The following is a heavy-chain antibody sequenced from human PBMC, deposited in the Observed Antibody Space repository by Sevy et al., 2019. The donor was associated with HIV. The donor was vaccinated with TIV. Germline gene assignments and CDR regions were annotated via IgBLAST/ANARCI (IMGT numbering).Heavy chain of an antibody. Sequence: GGSLRLSCAASGFTFSNAWMSWVRQVPGKGLEWVGRIKSKTDGRTTDYAAPVKGRFTISRDDSKNTLYLQMNSLKTEDTAVYYCTIISIVGATWWYFDLWGRGTLVTVSS. D-gene: IGHD1-26*01. CDR1: GFTFSNAW. CDR2: IKSKTDGRTT. CDR3: TIISIVGATWWYFDL. V-gene: IGHV3-15*01. J-gene: IGHJ2*01.